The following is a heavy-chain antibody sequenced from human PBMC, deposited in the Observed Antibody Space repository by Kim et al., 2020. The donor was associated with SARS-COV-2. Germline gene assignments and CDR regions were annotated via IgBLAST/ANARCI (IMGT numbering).Heavy chain of an antibody. CDR3: AREATVVTPGFDY. J-gene: IGHJ4*02. CDR1: GGSFSGYY. Sequence: SETLSLTCAVYGGSFSGYYWSWIRQPPGKGLEWIGEINHSGSTNYNPSLKSRVTISVDTSKNQFSLKLSSVTAADTAVYYCAREATVVTPGFDYWGQGTLVTVSS. V-gene: IGHV4-34*01. D-gene: IGHD4-17*01. CDR2: INHSGST.